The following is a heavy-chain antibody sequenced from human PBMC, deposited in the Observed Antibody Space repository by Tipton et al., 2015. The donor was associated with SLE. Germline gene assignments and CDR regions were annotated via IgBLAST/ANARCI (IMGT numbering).Heavy chain of an antibody. CDR1: GGSISTNY. D-gene: IGHD4-17*01. V-gene: IGHV4-59*01. CDR2: IYYRGAS. J-gene: IGHJ2*01. Sequence: GLVKPSGTLSLTCTVSGGSISTNYWSWIRQPPGKGLEWIGYIYYRGASNYNLSLRSRATISMDTSKNQVSLRLSSVTAADTAVYYCARVGDGDYAWDWYFDLWGRGTLVTVSS. CDR3: ARVGDGDYAWDWYFDL.